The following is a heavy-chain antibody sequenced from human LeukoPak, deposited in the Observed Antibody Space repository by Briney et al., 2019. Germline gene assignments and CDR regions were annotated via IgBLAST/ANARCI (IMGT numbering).Heavy chain of an antibody. CDR3: AKARRPYSSGWYAFDY. CDR2: ISGSGGST. Sequence: GGSLRLSCAASGFTFSSYAMSWVRQAPGKGLEWVSAISGSGGSTYYADSVKGRFTISRDNSKNTLYLQMNSLRAEDTAVYYCAKARRPYSSGWYAFDYWGQGTLVTVSS. V-gene: IGHV3-23*01. CDR1: GFTFSSYA. D-gene: IGHD6-19*01. J-gene: IGHJ4*02.